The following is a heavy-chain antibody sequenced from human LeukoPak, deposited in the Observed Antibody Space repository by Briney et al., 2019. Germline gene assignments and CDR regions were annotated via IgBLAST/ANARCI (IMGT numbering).Heavy chain of an antibody. CDR1: GFTFSSYS. Sequence: GGSLRLSCAASGFTFSSYSMNWVRQAPGKGLEWVSSISSSSSYIYYADSVKGRFTISRDNAKNSLYLQMNSLRAEDTAVYYCARDGREQQLVPTDYYYYYYMDVWGKGTTVTVSS. CDR2: ISSSSSYI. V-gene: IGHV3-21*01. CDR3: ARDGREQQLVPTDYYYYYYMDV. J-gene: IGHJ6*03. D-gene: IGHD6-13*01.